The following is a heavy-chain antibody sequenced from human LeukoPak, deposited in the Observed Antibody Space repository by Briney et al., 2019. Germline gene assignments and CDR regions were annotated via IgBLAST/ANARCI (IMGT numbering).Heavy chain of an antibody. J-gene: IGHJ5*02. V-gene: IGHV4-39*01. CDR1: GGSISSSSYY. CDR3: GSSYCSSTSCHAATDNWFDP. Sequence: SETLSLTCTVSGGSISSSSYYWGWIRQPPGKGLEWIGSIYYSGSTYYNPSLKSRVTISVDTSKNQFSLKLSSVTAADTAVYYCGSSYCSSTSCHAATDNWFDPWGQGTLVTVSS. CDR2: IYYSGST. D-gene: IGHD2-2*01.